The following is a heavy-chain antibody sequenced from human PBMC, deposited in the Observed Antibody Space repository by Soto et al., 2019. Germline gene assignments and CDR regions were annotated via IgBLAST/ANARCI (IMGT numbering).Heavy chain of an antibody. CDR1: GGSISSGDYY. CDR3: AREVGDYSREGWFDP. CDR2: IYYSGST. J-gene: IGHJ5*02. V-gene: IGHV4-30-4*02. Sequence: SDTLSLTCTVSGGSISSGDYYWSWILQPPGKGLEWIGYIYYSGSTYYNPSLKSRVTVSVDTSKNQFSLKLSSVTAADTAVYYCAREVGDYSREGWFDPWGQGTLVTVSS. D-gene: IGHD4-17*01.